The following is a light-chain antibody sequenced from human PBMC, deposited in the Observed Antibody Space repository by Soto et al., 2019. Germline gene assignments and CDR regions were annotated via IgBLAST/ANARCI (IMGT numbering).Light chain of an antibody. Sequence: QSALTQPASVSGSPGQSITISCTGTSSDVGSYNLVSWYQQHPGKAPKLMIYEGSKRPSGVSNRFSGSKSGNTASLTISGLQAEDEADYYCCSHAGRTVFGGGTKLTVL. V-gene: IGLV2-23*01. CDR1: SSDVGSYNL. CDR3: CSHAGRTV. CDR2: EGS. J-gene: IGLJ2*01.